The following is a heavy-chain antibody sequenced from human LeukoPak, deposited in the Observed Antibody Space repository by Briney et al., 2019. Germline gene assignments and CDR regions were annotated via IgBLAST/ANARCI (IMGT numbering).Heavy chain of an antibody. CDR3: VHRDSKANFYGFAY. V-gene: IGHV4-59*01. D-gene: IGHD4-17*01. Sequence: SETLSLTCTVSGGSISSYYWSWIRQPPGKGLEWIGYIYYSGSTNYNPSLKSRVTISVDTSKNQFSLKLSSVTAADTATYYCVHRDSKANFYGFAYWGQGTLVTVSS. CDR1: GGSISSYY. CDR2: IYYSGST. J-gene: IGHJ4*02.